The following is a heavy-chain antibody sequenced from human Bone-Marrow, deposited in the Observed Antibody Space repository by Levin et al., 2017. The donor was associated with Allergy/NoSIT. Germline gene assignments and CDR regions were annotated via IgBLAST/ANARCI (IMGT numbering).Heavy chain of an antibody. Sequence: GGSLRLSCAASGFSFKNSGMLWVRQAPGKGLEWVAVIWFDGNKKYYADSVQGRFTISRDNTNNTLFLQMNSLRAEDTAVYYCARDLDTSELFDSWGQGTLVTVAS. CDR3: ARDLDTSELFDS. J-gene: IGHJ4*02. CDR2: IWFDGNKK. CDR1: GFSFKNSG. D-gene: IGHD1-1*01. V-gene: IGHV3-33*01.